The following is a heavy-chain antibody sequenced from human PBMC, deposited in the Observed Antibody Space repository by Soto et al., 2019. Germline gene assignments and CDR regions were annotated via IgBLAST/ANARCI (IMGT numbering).Heavy chain of an antibody. CDR3: ARGPRVSSTGTGAH. V-gene: IGHV3-74*01. D-gene: IGHD1-1*01. CDR1: GFTYSAYW. CDR2: ISDDGSTA. Sequence: GGSLRLSCSVSGFTYSAYWMHWVRQVPGKGLTWVSRISDDGSTATYADSVKGRFVISRDNAKNSLYLEMNTLRADDSGLYYCARGPRVSSTGTGAHWGRGTLVTVSS. J-gene: IGHJ4*02.